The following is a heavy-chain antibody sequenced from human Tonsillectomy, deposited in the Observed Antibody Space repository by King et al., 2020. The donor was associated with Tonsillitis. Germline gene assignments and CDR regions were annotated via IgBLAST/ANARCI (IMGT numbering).Heavy chain of an antibody. D-gene: IGHD3-22*01. J-gene: IGHJ4*02. CDR1: GYTFTSYG. CDR2: ISAYNGNT. Sequence: QLVQSGAEVKKPGASVKVSCKASGYTFTSYGISWVRQAPGQGLEWMGWISAYNGNTNYAQKLQGRVTMTTDTSTSTAYMELRSLRSDDTAVYYFARGATYYYDSSGYYLPMAFDYWGQGTLVTVSS. CDR3: ARGATYYYDSSGYYLPMAFDY. V-gene: IGHV1-18*04.